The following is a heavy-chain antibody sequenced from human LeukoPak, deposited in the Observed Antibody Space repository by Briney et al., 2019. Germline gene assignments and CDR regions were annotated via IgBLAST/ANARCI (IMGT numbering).Heavy chain of an antibody. J-gene: IGHJ5*02. Sequence: PSENLSLTCTVSSASSSSSYWSWTRQAPGQGLEWLGYIYYSGTTKYNPTLKRRVTISVDTSKNPFSLKVNSVAAADTAVYYCARGQPQRYSSGWYVNWFDPWGQGTLVTVSS. CDR2: IYYSGTT. V-gene: IGHV4-59*01. D-gene: IGHD6-19*01. CDR3: ARGQPQRYSSGWYVNWFDP. CDR1: SASSSSSY.